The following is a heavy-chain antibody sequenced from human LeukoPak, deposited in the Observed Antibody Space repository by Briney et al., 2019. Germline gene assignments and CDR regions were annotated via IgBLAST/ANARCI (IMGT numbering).Heavy chain of an antibody. CDR3: ARGEPQGTSPFAY. CDR1: GGSFSGYY. Sequence: RSETLSLTCAVYGGSFSGYYWSWIRQPPGKGLEWVGEINHSGSTNYNPSLKSRVTISVDTSKNQFSLKLSSVTAADTAVYYCARGEPQGTSPFAYWGQGTLVTVSS. D-gene: IGHD2-2*01. V-gene: IGHV4-34*01. J-gene: IGHJ4*02. CDR2: INHSGST.